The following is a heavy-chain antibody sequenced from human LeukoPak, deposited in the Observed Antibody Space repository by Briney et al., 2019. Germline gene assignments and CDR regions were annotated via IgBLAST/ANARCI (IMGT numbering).Heavy chain of an antibody. Sequence: GGSLRLSCAAPGFAFSSYDMSWVRQAPGKGLEWVSAIGGDSGTTYADSVKGRFTISRDNSKYTVHLQMNSLRAEDTAIYYCAKTIPYWYFDLWGRGTLVTVSS. J-gene: IGHJ2*01. V-gene: IGHV3-23*01. CDR2: IGGDSGTT. CDR3: AKTIPYWYFDL. CDR1: GFAFSSYD. D-gene: IGHD5-24*01.